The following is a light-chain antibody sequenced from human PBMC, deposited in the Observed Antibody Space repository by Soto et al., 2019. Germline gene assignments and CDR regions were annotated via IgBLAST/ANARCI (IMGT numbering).Light chain of an antibody. CDR2: GAS. CDR3: QQYGSSSIA. V-gene: IGKV3-20*01. Sequence: EIVLPQSRGTLSLSPGERATLSCRASQSVSSSYLAWYQQKPGQAPRLLIYGASNRATGIPDRFSGSGSGTDFTLTITRLEPEDFAVYYCQQYGSSSIAFGQGTRLEIK. CDR1: QSVSSSY. J-gene: IGKJ5*01.